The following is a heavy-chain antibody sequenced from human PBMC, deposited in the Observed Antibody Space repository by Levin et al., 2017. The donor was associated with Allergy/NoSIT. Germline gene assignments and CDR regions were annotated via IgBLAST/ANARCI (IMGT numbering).Heavy chain of an antibody. D-gene: IGHD1-26*01. V-gene: IGHV3-53*01. J-gene: IGHJ4*02. CDR2: IYGGVGA. CDR1: GFTVSSNY. CDR3: ARAGTVGVTNGLLVDS. Sequence: PGGSLRLSCAASGFTVSSNYMTWVRQAPGKGLECVSIIYGGVGAYYADSVKGRFTISRDTSKNTLFLEMNSLRADDPAVYYCARAGTVGVTNGLLVDSWGQGTLVTVSS.